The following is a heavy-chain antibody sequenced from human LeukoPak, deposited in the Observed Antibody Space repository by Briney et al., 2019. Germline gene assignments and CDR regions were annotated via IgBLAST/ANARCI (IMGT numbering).Heavy chain of an antibody. CDR1: GDNVSSNSVT. V-gene: IGHV6-1*01. CDR3: ARRLTQYDCFDP. Sequence: QTLSLTYAISGDNVSSNSVTWHWLRQSPSRGLEWLGRTYYRATWYNDYAVSVRGRITVNPDTSKNQFSLHLNSVTPEDTAVYYCARRLTQYDCFDPWGQGILVTASS. D-gene: IGHD2-2*01. J-gene: IGHJ5*02. CDR2: TYYRATWYN.